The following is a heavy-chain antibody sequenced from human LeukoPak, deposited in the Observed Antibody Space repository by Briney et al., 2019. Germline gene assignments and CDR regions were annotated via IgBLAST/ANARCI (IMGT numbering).Heavy chain of an antibody. CDR1: GYTFTGYY. CDR2: INPSGGST. V-gene: IGHV1-46*01. CDR3: ASLRPLRGDDAFDI. J-gene: IGHJ3*02. D-gene: IGHD3-16*01. Sequence: ASVKVSCKASGYTFTGYYMHWVRQAPGQGLEWMGIINPSGGSTSYAQKFQGRVTMTRDMSTSTVYMELSSLRSEDTAVYYCASLRPLRGDDAFDIWGQGTMVTVSS.